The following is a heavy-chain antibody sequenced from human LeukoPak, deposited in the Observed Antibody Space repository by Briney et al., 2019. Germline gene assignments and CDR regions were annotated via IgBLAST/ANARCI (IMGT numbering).Heavy chain of an antibody. J-gene: IGHJ6*03. CDR3: ARNPLRITMVRGVINYYYMDV. CDR1: GGTFSSYA. V-gene: IGHV1-69*13. D-gene: IGHD3-10*01. CDR2: IIPIFGTA. Sequence: SVKVSCKASGGTFSSYAISWVRQAPGQGLEWMGGIIPIFGTANYAQKFQGRVTITADESTSTAYMELSSLRSEDTAVYYCARNPLRITMVRGVINYYYMDVWGKGTRVTISS.